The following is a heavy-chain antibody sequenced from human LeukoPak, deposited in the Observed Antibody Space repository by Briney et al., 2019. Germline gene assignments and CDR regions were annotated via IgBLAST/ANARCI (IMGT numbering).Heavy chain of an antibody. CDR2: IKQDGSEK. CDR1: GFTFGSYW. J-gene: IGHJ4*02. Sequence: PGGSLRLSCAASGFTFGSYWMSWVRQAPGKGLEWVANIKQDGSEKYYVDSVKGRSTISRDNAENSLSLQMNSLRAEDTAVYYCASAGGDSRSPLPFYYWGQGTLVTVSS. CDR3: ASAGGDSRSPLPFYY. V-gene: IGHV3-7*03. D-gene: IGHD6-6*01.